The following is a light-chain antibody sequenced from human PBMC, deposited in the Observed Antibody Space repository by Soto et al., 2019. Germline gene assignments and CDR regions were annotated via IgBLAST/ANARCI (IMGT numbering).Light chain of an antibody. J-gene: IGKJ4*02. Sequence: DIVMTQSPDSLAVSLGERATIKCKSSQSVLFTSNNKNYLGWFQQKPRQPPKLLLPWASTRESGVPDRFSGSGYGTDFTLTISSLQAEDVAVYYCQQYYTPPLTFGGGTKVEIK. V-gene: IGKV4-1*01. CDR3: QQYYTPPLT. CDR2: WAS. CDR1: QSVLFTSNNKNY.